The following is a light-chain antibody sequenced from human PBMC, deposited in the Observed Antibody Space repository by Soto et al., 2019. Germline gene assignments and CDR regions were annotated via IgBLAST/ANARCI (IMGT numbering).Light chain of an antibody. CDR1: QSVSSN. Sequence: EIVMTQSPATLSVSPGERATFSCRASQSVSSNLAWYQQKAGQAPRLLIYGASTRATGIPARFSGSGSGTEFTLTISSLQSEDFAVYYCHQYNNWPRTFGQGTKLEIK. CDR2: GAS. V-gene: IGKV3-15*01. CDR3: HQYNNWPRT. J-gene: IGKJ1*01.